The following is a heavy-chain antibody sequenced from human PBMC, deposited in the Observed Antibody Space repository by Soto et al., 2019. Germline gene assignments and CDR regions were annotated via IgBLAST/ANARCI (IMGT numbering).Heavy chain of an antibody. D-gene: IGHD3-10*01. CDR2: VSFDGSNE. CDR1: GFTFSRYA. CDR3: ARFGVAVRGVIITTPPNYYYYGMDV. J-gene: IGHJ6*02. V-gene: IGHV3-30-3*01. Sequence: GGSLRLSCSASGFTFSRYAMHWVRQAPGEGLDWVAVVSFDGSNEYYADSVKGRFTISRDNSKNTLYLQMNSLRAEDTAVYYCARFGVAVRGVIITTPPNYYYYGMDVWGQGTTVTVSS.